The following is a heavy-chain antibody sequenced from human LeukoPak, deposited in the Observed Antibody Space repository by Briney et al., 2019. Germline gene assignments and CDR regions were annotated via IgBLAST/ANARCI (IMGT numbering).Heavy chain of an antibody. CDR2: IHYSETT. V-gene: IGHV4-59*05. CDR1: GGSIRSYY. CDR3: ARGFWDFWSGLRSFHYYYYMDV. Sequence: SETLSLTCTVSGGSIRSYYWSWIRQPPGKGLEWIASIHYSETTYYNPSLKSRVTISVDTSKNHFSLKLSSVTAADTAVYYCARGFWDFWSGLRSFHYYYYMDVWGKGTTVTVSS. J-gene: IGHJ6*03. D-gene: IGHD3-3*01.